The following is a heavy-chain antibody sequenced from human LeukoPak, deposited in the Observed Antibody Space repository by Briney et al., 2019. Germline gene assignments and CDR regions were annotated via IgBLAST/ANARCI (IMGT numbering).Heavy chain of an antibody. CDR1: GGTFSSYS. D-gene: IGHD6-19*01. V-gene: IGHV1-69*01. J-gene: IGHJ4*02. CDR3: ARDPANSRGWYIFFDF. Sequence: ASVKVSCKASGGTFSSYSISWVRQAPGQGLEWMGGIIPIFGTANYAQKFQGRVTITADESTSTAYMELSSLRSEDTAVYYCARDPANSRGWYIFFDFWGQGTLVAVSS. CDR2: IIPIFGTA.